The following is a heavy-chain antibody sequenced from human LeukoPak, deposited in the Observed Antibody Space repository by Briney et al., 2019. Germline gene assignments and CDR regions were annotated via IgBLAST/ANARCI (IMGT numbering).Heavy chain of an antibody. J-gene: IGHJ5*02. CDR3: ARVEARFGEEFDP. CDR1: GYCISRGYY. CDR2: IYTSGST. D-gene: IGHD3-10*01. Sequence: SETLSLTCTVSGYCISRGYYWSWIRQPPGKGLEWIGRIYTSGSTNYNPSLKSRVTISVDTSKNQFSLKLSSVTAADTAVYYCARVEARFGEEFDPWGQGTLVTVSS. V-gene: IGHV4-61*02.